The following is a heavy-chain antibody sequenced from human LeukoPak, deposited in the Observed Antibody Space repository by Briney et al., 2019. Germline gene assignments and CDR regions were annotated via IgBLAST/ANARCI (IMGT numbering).Heavy chain of an antibody. J-gene: IGHJ6*03. Sequence: SVKVSCKASGGTFISYAISWVRQAPGQGREWMGGIIPIFGTANYAQKFQGRVTITTDESTSTAYMELSSLRSEDTAVYYCATVAGYYYYYMDVWGKGTTVTVSS. CDR3: ATVAGYYYYYMDV. CDR2: IIPIFGTA. CDR1: GGTFISYA. D-gene: IGHD6-19*01. V-gene: IGHV1-69*05.